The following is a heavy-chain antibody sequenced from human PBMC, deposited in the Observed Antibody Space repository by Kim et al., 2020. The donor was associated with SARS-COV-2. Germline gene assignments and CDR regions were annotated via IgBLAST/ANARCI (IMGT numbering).Heavy chain of an antibody. J-gene: IGHJ5*02. CDR2: ISGSGGST. V-gene: IGHV3-23*01. CDR3: AKEGVLLWFGESQPYWFDP. Sequence: GGSLRLSCAASVFTFSSYAMSWVRQAPGKGLEWVSAISGSGGSTYYADSVKGRFTISRDNSKNTLYLQMNSLRAEDTAVYYCAKEGVLLWFGESQPYWFDPWGQGTLVTVSS. D-gene: IGHD3-10*01. CDR1: VFTFSSYA.